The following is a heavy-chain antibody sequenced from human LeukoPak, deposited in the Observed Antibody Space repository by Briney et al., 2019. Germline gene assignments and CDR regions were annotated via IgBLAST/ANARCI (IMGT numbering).Heavy chain of an antibody. D-gene: IGHD4-17*01. CDR3: ARFDYRATSH. V-gene: IGHV5-51*01. CDR1: GYTFTSYW. Sequence: GESLKISCKASGYTFTSYWIGWGRQMPGKNREWMGIINPGDSDTRYSPSFQGQVTISADKSISTAYLQWSSLKASDTAMYYCARFDYRATSHWGQGTLVTVSS. J-gene: IGHJ4*02. CDR2: INPGDSDT.